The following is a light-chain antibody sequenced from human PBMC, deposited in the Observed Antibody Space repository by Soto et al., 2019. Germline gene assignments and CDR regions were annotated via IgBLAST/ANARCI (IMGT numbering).Light chain of an antibody. CDR3: QQYNSFPWT. V-gene: IGKV1-5*03. CDR2: KAS. CDR1: QNIYSW. J-gene: IGKJ1*01. Sequence: DIQMTQSPSTLSASVGDRVTITCRASQNIYSWLAWNQQKPGKAPKLLLYKASNLESGVPSRFSGSGSGTEFTLTISSPQPDDFAIYYCQQYNSFPWTFGQGTKVEIK.